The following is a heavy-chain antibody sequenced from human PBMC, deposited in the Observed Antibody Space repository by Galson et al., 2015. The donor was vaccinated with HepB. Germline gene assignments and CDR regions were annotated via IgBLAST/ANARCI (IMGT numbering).Heavy chain of an antibody. Sequence: KVSCKASGYTFTSYVISWVRQAPGQGLEWMGWISAYNGDTDYAQKLQGRVAMTTDTSTSTAYMELRSLRSDDTAVYYCARDDCSSTTCYFGLIDYWGQGTLVTVSS. V-gene: IGHV1-18*01. J-gene: IGHJ4*02. CDR2: ISAYNGDT. D-gene: IGHD2-2*01. CDR1: GYTFTSYV. CDR3: ARDDCSSTTCYFGLIDY.